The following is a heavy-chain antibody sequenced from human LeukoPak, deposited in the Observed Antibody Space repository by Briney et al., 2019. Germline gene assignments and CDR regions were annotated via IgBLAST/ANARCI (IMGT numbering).Heavy chain of an antibody. CDR2: INSDGSST. V-gene: IGHV3-74*01. Sequence: GGSLRLSCAASGFTFSSYWMYWVRQAPGKGLVWVSRINSDGSSTSYADSVKGRFTISRDNAKNTLYLQMNSLRAEDTAVYYCARGLYYYDSSGYYSPYFDYWGQGTLVTVSS. J-gene: IGHJ4*02. CDR3: ARGLYYYDSSGYYSPYFDY. CDR1: GFTFSSYW. D-gene: IGHD3-22*01.